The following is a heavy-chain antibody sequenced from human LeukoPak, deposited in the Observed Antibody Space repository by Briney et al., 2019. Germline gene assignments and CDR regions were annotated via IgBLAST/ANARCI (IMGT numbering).Heavy chain of an antibody. V-gene: IGHV4-30-4*08. CDR1: GGSISSGDYY. Sequence: PSQTLSLTCTVSGGSISSGDYYWSWIRQPPGKGLEWIGYIYYSGSTYYNPSLKSRVTISVDTSKNQFSLKLSSVTAADTAVYYCARVSSTSCENEGALDIWGQGTMVTVSS. J-gene: IGHJ3*02. CDR2: IYYSGST. CDR3: ARVSSTSCENEGALDI. D-gene: IGHD2-2*01.